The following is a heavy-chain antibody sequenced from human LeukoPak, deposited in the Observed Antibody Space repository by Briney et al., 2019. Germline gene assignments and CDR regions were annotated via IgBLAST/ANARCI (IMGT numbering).Heavy chain of an antibody. V-gene: IGHV4-59*11. CDR1: GGSISGHF. CDR2: VSYSGDT. J-gene: IGHJ4*02. CDR3: ARGGASSRYFGY. Sequence: SETLSLTCTVSGGSISGHFWSWIRQPPGKGLEWIGFVSYSGDTNYSPSFNGRATISLDTSKSQFSLNLNSVTAADTAVYFCARGGASSRYFGYWGQGTLVTVSS. D-gene: IGHD1-26*01.